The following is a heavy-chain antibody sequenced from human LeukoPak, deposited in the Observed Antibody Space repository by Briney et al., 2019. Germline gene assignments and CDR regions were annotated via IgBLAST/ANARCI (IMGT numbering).Heavy chain of an antibody. J-gene: IGHJ4*02. Sequence: SETLSLTCGVSGGSITSTNYWTWVRQPPGKGLEWIGEVNLQGSTNYNPSLMGRVAISVDMSENHISLQLTSVTAADTAVYYCARTNPSFDYWGQGTLVTVSS. CDR2: VNLQGST. V-gene: IGHV4-4*02. CDR1: GGSITSTNY. CDR3: ARTNPSFDY.